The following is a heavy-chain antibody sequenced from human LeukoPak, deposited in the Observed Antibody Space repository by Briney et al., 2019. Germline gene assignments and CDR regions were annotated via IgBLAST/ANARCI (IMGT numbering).Heavy chain of an antibody. Sequence: PGRSLRLSCAASGYTFINFGMHWVRQAPGKGLEWVAVILYDASDTFYADSVKGRFTISRDDSKNTVHLQMNSLRVEDTAVYYCAGSVLTGYPNFDYWGQGTLVTVSS. CDR3: AGSVLTGYPNFDY. CDR2: ILYDASDT. CDR1: GYTFINFG. V-gene: IGHV3-30*03. D-gene: IGHD3-9*01. J-gene: IGHJ4*02.